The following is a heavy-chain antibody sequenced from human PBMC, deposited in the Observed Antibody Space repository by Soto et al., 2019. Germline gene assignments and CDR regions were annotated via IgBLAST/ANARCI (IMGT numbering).Heavy chain of an antibody. J-gene: IGHJ4*02. Sequence: SETLSLTCTFSGGSISSGGYYWSWIRQHPGKGLEWIGYIYYSGSTYYNPSLKSRVTVSVDTSKNQFSLKLSSVTAADTAVYYCARTTYYDFWSGYLGFDYWGQGTLVTVSS. V-gene: IGHV4-31*03. CDR2: IYYSGST. CDR1: GGSISSGGYY. D-gene: IGHD3-3*01. CDR3: ARTTYYDFWSGYLGFDY.